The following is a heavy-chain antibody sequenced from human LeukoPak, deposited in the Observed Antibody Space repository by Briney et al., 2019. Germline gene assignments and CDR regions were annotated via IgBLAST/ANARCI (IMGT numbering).Heavy chain of an antibody. J-gene: IGHJ6*02. Sequence: GGSLRLSCAASGFTFSSYEMNWVRQAPGKGLEWVSYISSSGSTIYYADSVKGRFTISRDNAKNSLYLQMNSLRAEDTAVYYCARITIFGVVIGPYYYYGMDVWGQGITVTVSS. CDR3: ARITIFGVVIGPYYYYGMDV. CDR2: ISSSGSTI. V-gene: IGHV3-48*03. D-gene: IGHD3-3*01. CDR1: GFTFSSYE.